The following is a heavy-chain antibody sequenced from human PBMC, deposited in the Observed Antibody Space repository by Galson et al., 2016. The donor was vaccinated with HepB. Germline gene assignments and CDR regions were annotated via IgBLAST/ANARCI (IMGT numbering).Heavy chain of an antibody. V-gene: IGHV3-23*01. J-gene: IGHJ4*02. D-gene: IGHD1-7*01. Sequence: SLRLSCAASGFTFSSYAMNWVRQAPGKGLEWVSSISGNARSTYYADSVKDRFTISRDNSKNTLYLQVNSLRAEDTAVYYCAKDLSYWNSPFFDYWGQGTLVTVSS. CDR2: ISGNARST. CDR1: GFTFSSYA. CDR3: AKDLSYWNSPFFDY.